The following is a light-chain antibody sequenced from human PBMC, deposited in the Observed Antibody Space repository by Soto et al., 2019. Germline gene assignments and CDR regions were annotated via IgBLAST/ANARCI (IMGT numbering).Light chain of an antibody. Sequence: QSVLTQPASVSGSPGQSITISCTGTSSDFGGYTYVSWYQQHPGKAPKLMIFDATSRPSGVSNRFSGSKSDNTASLTIAGLQAEDEADYYCSSYTSTSTYVFGTGTKVPS. CDR3: SSYTSTSTYV. CDR1: SSDFGGYTY. J-gene: IGLJ1*01. CDR2: DAT. V-gene: IGLV2-14*03.